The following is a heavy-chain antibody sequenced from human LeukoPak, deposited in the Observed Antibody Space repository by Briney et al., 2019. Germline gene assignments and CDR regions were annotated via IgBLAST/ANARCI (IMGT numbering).Heavy chain of an antibody. J-gene: IGHJ4*02. CDR1: GGSISSYY. Sequence: SETLSLTCTVSGGSISSYYWSWIRQPPGKGLEWIGYIYYSGSTNYNPSLKSRVTMSVDTSKNQFSLKLSSVTAADTAVYYCARSGYYYDSSGYYYFDYWGQGTLVTVSS. D-gene: IGHD3-22*01. V-gene: IGHV4-59*12. CDR2: IYYSGST. CDR3: ARSGYYYDSSGYYYFDY.